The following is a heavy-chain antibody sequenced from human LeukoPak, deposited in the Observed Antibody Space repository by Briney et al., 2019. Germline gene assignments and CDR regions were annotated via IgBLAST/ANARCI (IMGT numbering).Heavy chain of an antibody. D-gene: IGHD6-13*01. V-gene: IGHV1-46*01. CDR2: INPSGGST. J-gene: IGHJ4*02. Sequence: ASVKVSCKASGYTFTSYYMHWVRQAPGQGLEWMGIINPSGGSTSYAQKFQGRVTMTRGTSTSTVYMELSSLRVEDTAVYYCARGGARQQLVENYFDYWGQGTLVTVSS. CDR1: GYTFTSYY. CDR3: ARGGARQQLVENYFDY.